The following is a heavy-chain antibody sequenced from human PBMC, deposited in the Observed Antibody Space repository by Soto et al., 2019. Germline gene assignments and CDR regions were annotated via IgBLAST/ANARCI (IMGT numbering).Heavy chain of an antibody. CDR3: AIAYCGGDCSVPFDY. Sequence: SETLSLTCAVSGGSISSGGYSWSWIRQPPGKGLEWIGYIYHSGSTYYNPSLKSRVTISVDTSKNQFSLKLSSVTAADTAVYYCAIAYCGGDCSVPFDYWGQGTLVTVSS. D-gene: IGHD2-21*02. CDR1: GGSISSGGYS. CDR2: IYHSGST. V-gene: IGHV4-30-2*03. J-gene: IGHJ4*02.